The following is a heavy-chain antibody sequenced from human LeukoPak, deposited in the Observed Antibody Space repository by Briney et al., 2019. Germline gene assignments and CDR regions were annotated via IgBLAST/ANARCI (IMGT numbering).Heavy chain of an antibody. V-gene: IGHV4-39*01. Sequence: TSETLSLTCTVSGGSINDFYWGWIRQPPGKGLEWIGSIYYSGSTYYNASLKSRGTISVDTSKNQFSLKLNSVTAADTAVYFCARQVVAVAGTGYFDYWGRGTLVTVSS. J-gene: IGHJ4*02. CDR1: GGSINDFY. CDR2: IYYSGST. D-gene: IGHD6-19*01. CDR3: ARQVVAVAGTGYFDY.